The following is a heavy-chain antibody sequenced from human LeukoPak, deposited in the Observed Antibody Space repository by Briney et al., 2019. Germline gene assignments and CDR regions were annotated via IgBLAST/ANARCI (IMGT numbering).Heavy chain of an antibody. CDR3: ARTLAYYAILSAYYTCPYFAY. J-gene: IGHJ4*02. CDR2: IYYSGTT. Sequence: SETLSLTCAVSGGSISSHYWSWIRQPPGRGLEWIGYIYYSGTTNYNPSLKSRVTISVDTSKNQFSLKLSSVTAADTAVYYCARTLAYYAILSAYYTCPYFAYWGQGTLVTVSS. V-gene: IGHV4-59*11. D-gene: IGHD3-9*01. CDR1: GGSISSHY.